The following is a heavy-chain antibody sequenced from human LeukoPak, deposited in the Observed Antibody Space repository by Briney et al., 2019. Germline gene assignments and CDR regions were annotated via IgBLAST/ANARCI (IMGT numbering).Heavy chain of an antibody. J-gene: IGHJ4*02. CDR1: GGSISSSSYY. CDR3: ARGPLNYYDSSGYPFFDY. D-gene: IGHD3-22*01. Sequence: SETLSLTCTVSGGSISSSSYYWGWIRQPPGKGLEWIGSIYYSGSTYYNPSLKSRVTISVDTSKNQFSLKLSSVTAADTAVYYCARGPLNYYDSSGYPFFDYWGQGTLVTVSS. V-gene: IGHV4-39*01. CDR2: IYYSGST.